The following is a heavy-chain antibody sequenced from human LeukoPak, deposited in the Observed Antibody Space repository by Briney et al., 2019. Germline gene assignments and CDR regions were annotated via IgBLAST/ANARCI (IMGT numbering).Heavy chain of an antibody. V-gene: IGHV3-23*01. CDR2: ISGGGGST. CDR3: AKGGKWDVTPFDY. CDR1: GFTFTSYS. J-gene: IGHJ4*02. Sequence: PGGSVRLSCAASGFTFTSYSMNWVRQAPGKGLEWVSTISGGGGSTYYADSVKGRFTTSRDNSKNTLYLQVNSLRAEDTAVYYCAKGGKWDVTPFDYWGQGTLVTVSS. D-gene: IGHD1-26*01.